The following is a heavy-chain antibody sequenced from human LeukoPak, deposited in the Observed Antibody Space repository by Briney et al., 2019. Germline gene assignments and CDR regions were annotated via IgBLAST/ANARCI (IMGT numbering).Heavy chain of an antibody. D-gene: IGHD6-13*01. CDR2: IYYSGST. J-gene: IGHJ5*02. CDR1: GGSISSYY. CDR3: ARHSSSWYNWFDP. V-gene: IGHV4-59*01. Sequence: SETLSLTCTVSGGSISSYYWSWIRQPPGKGLEWIGYIYYSGSTNYNPSLKSRVAISVDTSKNQFSLKLGSVTAADTAVYYCARHSSSWYNWFDPWGQGTLVTVSS.